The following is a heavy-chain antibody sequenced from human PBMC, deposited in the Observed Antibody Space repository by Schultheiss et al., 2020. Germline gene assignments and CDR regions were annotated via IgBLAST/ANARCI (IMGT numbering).Heavy chain of an antibody. Sequence: SETLSLTCTVSGGSISSGGYYWSWIRQHPGKGLEWIRYIYYSGSTYYNPSLKSRVTISVDTSKNQFSLKLSSVTAADTAVYYCARGGTTVVDYFDYWGQGTLVTVSS. CDR3: ARGGTTVVDYFDY. J-gene: IGHJ4*02. V-gene: IGHV4-31*03. D-gene: IGHD4-23*01. CDR2: IYYSGST. CDR1: GGSISSGGYY.